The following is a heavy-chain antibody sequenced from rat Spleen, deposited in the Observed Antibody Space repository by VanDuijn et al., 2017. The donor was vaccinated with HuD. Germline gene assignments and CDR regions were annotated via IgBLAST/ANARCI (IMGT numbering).Heavy chain of an antibody. CDR1: GFTFSNYG. CDR3: APTYYGYLDY. D-gene: IGHD1-9*01. V-gene: IGHV5-19*01. CDR2: INTGGTNT. J-gene: IGHJ2*01. Sequence: EVQLVESGGGLVQPGRSLKLSCAASGFTFSNYGMHWIRQAPTKGLEWVASINTGGTNTYCRDSVKGRFTISRDNAKSTLYLQMDSLRSEDTATYYCAPTYYGYLDYWGQGVMVTVSS.